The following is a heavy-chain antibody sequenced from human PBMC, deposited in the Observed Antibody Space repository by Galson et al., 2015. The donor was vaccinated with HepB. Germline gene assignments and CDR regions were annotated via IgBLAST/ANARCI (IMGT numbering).Heavy chain of an antibody. D-gene: IGHD2-2*01. Sequence: SVKVSCKASGYTFTSYAMHWVRQAPGQRLEWMGWINAGNGNTKYSQKFQGRVTITRDTSASTAYMELSSLRSEDTAVYYCARDWNPPRYCSSTSCYGGGHNWFDPWGQGTLVTVSS. CDR3: ARDWNPPRYCSSTSCYGGGHNWFDP. CDR1: GYTFTSYA. CDR2: INAGNGNT. J-gene: IGHJ5*02. V-gene: IGHV1-3*01.